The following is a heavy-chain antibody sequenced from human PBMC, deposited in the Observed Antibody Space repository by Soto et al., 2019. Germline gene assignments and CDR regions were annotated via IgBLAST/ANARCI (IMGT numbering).Heavy chain of an antibody. CDR2: ISSSGNYT. CDR3: ARGANYDNGDYQYIDD. CDR1: GFTFSDYY. J-gene: IGHJ4*01. Sequence: WGSLLLSCVSSGFTFSDYYMTWIRQAPGKGLKWVSFISSSGNYTDYADSVKGRFTISRDDAKNSLHLEMNSLRVEDTAVYYCARGANYDNGDYQYIDDWGQGTMVTVSS. V-gene: IGHV3-11*06. D-gene: IGHD2-21*02.